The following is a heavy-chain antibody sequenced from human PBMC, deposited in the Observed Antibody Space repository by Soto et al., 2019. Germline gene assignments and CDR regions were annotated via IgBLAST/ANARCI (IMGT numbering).Heavy chain of an antibody. J-gene: IGHJ4*02. D-gene: IGHD3-9*01. Sequence: GASVKVSCKASGYTFTSYCISWVRQAPGQGLEWMGWISAYNGNTNYAQKLQGRVTMTTDTSTSTAYMELRSLRSDDTAVYYCARDQGILTGYDYFDYWGQGTLVTVSS. CDR2: ISAYNGNT. V-gene: IGHV1-18*04. CDR1: GYTFTSYC. CDR3: ARDQGILTGYDYFDY.